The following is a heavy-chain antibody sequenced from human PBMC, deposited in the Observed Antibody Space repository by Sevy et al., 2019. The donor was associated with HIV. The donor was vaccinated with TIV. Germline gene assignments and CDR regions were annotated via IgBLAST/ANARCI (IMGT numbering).Heavy chain of an antibody. CDR3: ARDQYDSSGYYYSYYGMDV. J-gene: IGHJ6*02. Sequence: ASVKVSCKASGYTFTSYGINWVRQAPGQGLEWMGWISAYSGNTNYAQNLQGRVTMTTDTFTSTGYMELRSLTSDDTAVYYCARDQYDSSGYYYSYYGMDVWGQGTTVTVSS. CDR2: ISAYSGNT. V-gene: IGHV1-18*01. D-gene: IGHD3-22*01. CDR1: GYTFTSYG.